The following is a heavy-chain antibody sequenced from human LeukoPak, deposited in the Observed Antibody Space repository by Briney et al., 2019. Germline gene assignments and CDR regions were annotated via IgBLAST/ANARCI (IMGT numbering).Heavy chain of an antibody. V-gene: IGHV3-7*01. CDR1: GFTFSSYW. D-gene: IGHD5-12*01. Sequence: PGGSLRLSCAASGFTFSSYWMSWVRQAPGKGLEWVANIKQDGSEKYYVDSVKGRFTISRDNAKNSLYLQMNSLRAEDTAVYYCARRQSGYDPKTPGAFDIWAKGQWSPSLQ. J-gene: IGHJ3*02. CDR3: ARRQSGYDPKTPGAFDI. CDR2: IKQDGSEK.